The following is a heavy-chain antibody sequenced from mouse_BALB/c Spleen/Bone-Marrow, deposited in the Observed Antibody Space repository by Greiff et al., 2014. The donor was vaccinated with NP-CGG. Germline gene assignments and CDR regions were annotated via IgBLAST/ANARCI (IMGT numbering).Heavy chain of an antibody. CDR1: GFSLTSYG. Sequence: VKLMESGPGLVAPSQSLSITRTVSGFSLTSYGVHWARQPPGKGLEWLGVIWAGGSTNYNSALMSRLSISKDNSKSQVFLKMNSLQTDDTAMYYCARVYLWYFDVWGAGTTVTVSS. J-gene: IGHJ1*01. CDR3: ARVYLWYFDV. D-gene: IGHD2-3*01. V-gene: IGHV2-9*02. CDR2: IWAGGST.